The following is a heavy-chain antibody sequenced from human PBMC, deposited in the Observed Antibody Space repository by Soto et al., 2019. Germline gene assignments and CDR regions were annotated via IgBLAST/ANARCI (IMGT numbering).Heavy chain of an antibody. Sequence: SGPTLVNPTQTLTLTCTFSGFSLSTSGVGVGWIRQPPGKALEWLALIYWNDDKRYSPSLKSRLTITKDTSKNQVVLTMTNMDPVDTATYYCAHMMITFGGVIPSPDIDYWGQGTLVTVSS. CDR3: AHMMITFGGVIPSPDIDY. CDR2: IYWNDDK. V-gene: IGHV2-5*01. D-gene: IGHD3-16*02. CDR1: GFSLSTSGVG. J-gene: IGHJ4*02.